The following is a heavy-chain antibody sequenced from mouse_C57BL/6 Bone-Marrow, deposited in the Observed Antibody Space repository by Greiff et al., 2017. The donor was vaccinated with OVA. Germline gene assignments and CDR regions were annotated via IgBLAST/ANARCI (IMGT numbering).Heavy chain of an antibody. J-gene: IGHJ4*01. CDR1: GYTFTSYW. V-gene: IGHV1-55*01. CDR3: ARYNDGNYAMDY. Sequence: VQLQQPGAELVKPGASVKMSCKASGYTFTSYWINWVKQRPGQGLEWIGDIYPGSGSTNYNAKFKSKATLTVDTSSSTAYMQRSSLTSEDSAVYYCARYNDGNYAMDYWGQGTSVTVSS. D-gene: IGHD2-3*01. CDR2: IYPGSGST.